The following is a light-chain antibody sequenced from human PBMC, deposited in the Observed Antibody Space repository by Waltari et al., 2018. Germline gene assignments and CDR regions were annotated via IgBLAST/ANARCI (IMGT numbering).Light chain of an antibody. V-gene: IGKV1-39*01. CDR3: QQSYGSPPT. CDR2: AAS. J-gene: IGKJ3*01. Sequence: DIQLTQSPSSLSASVGDRVSITCRASQNIHTYLNWYQQIPGKAPRLLISAASNLQSGVPSRFSGSGSVTDFTLTVTSLHPEDFAAYYCQQSYGSPPTFGPGTKIHIK. CDR1: QNIHTY.